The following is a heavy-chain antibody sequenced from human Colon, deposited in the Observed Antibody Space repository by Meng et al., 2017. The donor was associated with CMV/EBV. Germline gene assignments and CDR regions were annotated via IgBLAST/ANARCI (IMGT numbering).Heavy chain of an antibody. CDR1: GFTFRSYE. J-gene: IGHJ4*02. Sequence: GESLKISCSASGFTFRSYEMNWVRQAPGKGLEWVADIKCDGSEKYYVDSVKGRFTISRDNSNNLLVLQLNSLRSDDSALYYCAKGTAATTVPDFDSWGQGTLVTVSS. D-gene: IGHD4-17*01. CDR3: AKGTAATTVPDFDS. CDR2: IKCDGSEK. V-gene: IGHV3-7*03.